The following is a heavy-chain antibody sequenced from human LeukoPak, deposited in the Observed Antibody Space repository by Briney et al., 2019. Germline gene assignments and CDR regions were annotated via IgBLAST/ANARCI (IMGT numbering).Heavy chain of an antibody. CDR2: IYNSGST. CDR3: ARGIRGADTAMNDAFDI. D-gene: IGHD5-18*01. Sequence: PSETLSLTCSVSGGSISIYYWSWIRQPPGKGLEWIGYIYNSGSTNYNPSLKSRVTISVDTSKNQFSLKLSSVTAADTAVYYCARGIRGADTAMNDAFDIWGQGTMVTVSS. J-gene: IGHJ3*02. CDR1: GGSISIYY. V-gene: IGHV4-59*01.